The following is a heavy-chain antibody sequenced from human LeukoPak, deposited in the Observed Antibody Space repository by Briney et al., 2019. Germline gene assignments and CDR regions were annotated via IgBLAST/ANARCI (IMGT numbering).Heavy chain of an antibody. V-gene: IGHV3-33*01. CDR2: IWYDGSNQ. Sequence: PGGSLRLSCAASGFTFNTYGMNWVRQAPGKGLEWVAVIWYDGSNQDYADSVKGRFTISRDNSKNTLYLQVSSLRAEDTAVYYCARDRWYDGSGYIAAFDYWGQGTLVTVS. CDR1: GFTFNTYG. J-gene: IGHJ4*02. D-gene: IGHD3-22*01. CDR3: ARDRWYDGSGYIAAFDY.